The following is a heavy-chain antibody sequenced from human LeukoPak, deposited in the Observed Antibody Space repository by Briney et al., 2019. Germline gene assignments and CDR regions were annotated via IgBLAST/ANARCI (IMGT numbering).Heavy chain of an antibody. CDR2: IYYSGST. V-gene: IGHV4-30-4*01. Sequence: SQTLSLTCTVSGGSISSGDYYWRWIRQPPGKGLEWIGYIYYSGSTYYNPSLKSRVTISVDTSKNQFSLKLSSVTAADTAVYYCARGYYYGSGSPVYGMDVWGQGTTVTVSS. CDR3: ARGYYYGSGSPVYGMDV. J-gene: IGHJ6*02. CDR1: GGSISSGDYY. D-gene: IGHD3-10*01.